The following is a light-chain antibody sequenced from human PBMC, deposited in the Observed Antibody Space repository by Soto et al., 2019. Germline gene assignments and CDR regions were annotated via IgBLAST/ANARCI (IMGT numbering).Light chain of an antibody. V-gene: IGLV1-47*02. J-gene: IGLJ3*02. CDR3: CSYAGGYTRV. CDR2: GDV. CDR1: TSNIGRNS. Sequence: QSVLTQPPSASGTPGQRFTISCSGSTSNIGRNSVYWYQQLPGTAPKLVMYGDVQRPSGVPDRFSGSKSGTSASLAISGLRSEDEADYYCCSYAGGYTRVFGGGTKLTVL.